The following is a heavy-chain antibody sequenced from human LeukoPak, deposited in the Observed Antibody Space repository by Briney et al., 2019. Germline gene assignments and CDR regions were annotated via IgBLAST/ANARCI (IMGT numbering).Heavy chain of an antibody. D-gene: IGHD2-2*01. V-gene: IGHV1-3*04. CDR3: ARETFGTIRPSDH. CDR1: GYTLTELS. CDR2: INTGSGNT. Sequence: AASVKVSCKVSGYTLTELSMHWVRQAPGQSLEWMGWINTGSGNTKYSQIFQGRVTITRDTSASTAYMELRSLRFEDTAVYWCARETFGTIRPSDHWGQGTLVTVSS. J-gene: IGHJ4*02.